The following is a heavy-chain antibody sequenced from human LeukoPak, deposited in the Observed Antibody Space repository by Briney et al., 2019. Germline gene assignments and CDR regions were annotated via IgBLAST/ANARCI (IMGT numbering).Heavy chain of an antibody. J-gene: IGHJ4*02. CDR3: ARGLSSGWLQYFDY. CDR2: ISSSGSSI. Sequence: PGGSLRLSCAASGFTFSNYAMHWVRQAPGKGLEWVSYISSSGSSIYYADSVKGRFTISRDNAKNSLYLQMNSLRAEYTAVYYCARGLSSGWLQYFDYWGQGTLVSVSS. V-gene: IGHV3-48*03. CDR1: GFTFSNYA. D-gene: IGHD6-19*01.